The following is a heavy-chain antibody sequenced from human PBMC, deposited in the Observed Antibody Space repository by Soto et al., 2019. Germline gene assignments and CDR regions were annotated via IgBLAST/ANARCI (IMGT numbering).Heavy chain of an antibody. CDR3: AKDASSGWYDNFDY. J-gene: IGHJ4*02. D-gene: IGHD6-19*01. CDR2: ISWNSGSI. CDR1: GFTFDDYA. Sequence: ESGGGLVQPGRSLRLSCAASGFTFDDYAMHWVRQAPGKGLEWVSGISWNSGSIGYADSVKGRFTISRDNAKNSLYLQMNSLRAEDTALYYCAKDASSGWYDNFDYWGQGTLVTVSS. V-gene: IGHV3-9*01.